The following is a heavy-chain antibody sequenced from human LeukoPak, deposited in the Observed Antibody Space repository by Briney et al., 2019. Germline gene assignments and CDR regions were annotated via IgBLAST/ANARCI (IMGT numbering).Heavy chain of an antibody. CDR1: GFTFSSYW. V-gene: IGHV3-74*01. Sequence: GGSLRLSCAASGFTFSSYWMHWVRQAPGKGLVWVSRINSDGSSTSYADSAKGRFTISRDNAKNTLYLQMNSLRAEDTAVYYCARVQILTGYDYWGQGTLVTVSS. J-gene: IGHJ4*02. CDR2: INSDGSST. D-gene: IGHD3-9*01. CDR3: ARVQILTGYDY.